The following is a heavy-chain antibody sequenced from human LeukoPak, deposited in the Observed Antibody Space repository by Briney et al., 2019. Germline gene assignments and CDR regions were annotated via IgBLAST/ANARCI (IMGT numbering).Heavy chain of an antibody. V-gene: IGHV4-59*08. Sequence: SETLSLTCTVSGGSISSYYWTWVRQPPGERLEWIGYIFHTGSTNYNPSLKSRVTMSLDTSKNQFSLKLSSVTAADTAVYYCARHAGGYTHFDSWGRGALVTVSS. CDR1: GGSISSYY. D-gene: IGHD3-10*01. CDR2: IFHTGST. CDR3: ARHAGGYTHFDS. J-gene: IGHJ4*02.